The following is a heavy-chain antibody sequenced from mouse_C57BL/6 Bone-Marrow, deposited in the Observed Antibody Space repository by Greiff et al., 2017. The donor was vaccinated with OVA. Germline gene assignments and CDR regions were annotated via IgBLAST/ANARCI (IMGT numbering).Heavy chain of an antibody. D-gene: IGHD2-4*01. V-gene: IGHV1-81*01. Sequence: QVQLQQSGAELARPGASVKLSCKASGYTFTSYGISWVKQRTGQGLEWIGEIYPRSGNTYYNEKFKGKATLTADKSSSTAYMELRSLKSEDSAVYFCARGDYDYDPAWFAYWGQGTLVTVSA. CDR1: GYTFTSYG. J-gene: IGHJ3*01. CDR3: ARGDYDYDPAWFAY. CDR2: IYPRSGNT.